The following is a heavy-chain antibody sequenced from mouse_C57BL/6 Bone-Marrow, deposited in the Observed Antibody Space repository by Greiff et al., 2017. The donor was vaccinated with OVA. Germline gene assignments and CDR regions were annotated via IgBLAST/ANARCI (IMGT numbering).Heavy chain of an antibody. CDR3: ARHEDGDYACYFGY. CDR1: GYAFSSSW. V-gene: IGHV1-82*01. J-gene: IGHJ2*01. D-gene: IGHD2-13*01. Sequence: EPGPELVKPGASVKISCKASGYAFSSSWMNWVKQRPGKGLEWIGRIYPGNGDTNYNGKFKGKATLTADKSSSTAYMQLSSLTSEDSAVYLCARHEDGDYACYFGYWGRGTALTVS. CDR2: IYPGNGDT.